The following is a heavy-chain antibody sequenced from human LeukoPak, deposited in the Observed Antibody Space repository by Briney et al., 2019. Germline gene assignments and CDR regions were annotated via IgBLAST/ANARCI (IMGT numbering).Heavy chain of an antibody. Sequence: SETLSLTCTVSGGSISSGSYYWSWIRQPAGKGLEWIGRTYTSGSTNYNPSLKSRVTISVDTSKNQFSLKLSSVTAADTAVYYCARDSWILFDYWGQGTLVTVSS. J-gene: IGHJ4*02. CDR1: GGSISSGSYY. CDR2: TYTSGST. CDR3: ARDSWILFDY. V-gene: IGHV4-61*02. D-gene: IGHD5-12*01.